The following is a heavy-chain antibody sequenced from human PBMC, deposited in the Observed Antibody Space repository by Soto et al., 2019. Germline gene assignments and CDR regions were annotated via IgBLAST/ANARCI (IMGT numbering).Heavy chain of an antibody. J-gene: IGHJ6*02. Sequence: ASVKVSCKASGYSFTDYHIHWVRQAPGQGLEWLGRINPKSGGTSTAQKFQGWVTMTRDRSISTVYMELRSLRSDDTAVYYCARDRRRYYYYYGMDVWGQGTTVTVSS. CDR2: INPKSGGT. V-gene: IGHV1-2*04. CDR1: GYSFTDYH. CDR3: ARDRRRYYYYYGMDV.